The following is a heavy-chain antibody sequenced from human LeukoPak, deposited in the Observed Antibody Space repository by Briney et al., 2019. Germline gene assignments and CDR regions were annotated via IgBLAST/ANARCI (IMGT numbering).Heavy chain of an antibody. D-gene: IGHD3-9*01. CDR2: INPNNGGT. CDR1: GDTFTAYY. Sequence: GASVKVSCKASGDTFTAYYMHLVRQAPGQGLEWMGRINPNNGGTNYAQKFQGRVTMTRDTSISAAYMDLSRLRSDDTAVYYCARDNYDILTGYHNFNYWGQGTLVTVSS. CDR3: ARDNYDILTGYHNFNY. J-gene: IGHJ4*02. V-gene: IGHV1-2*06.